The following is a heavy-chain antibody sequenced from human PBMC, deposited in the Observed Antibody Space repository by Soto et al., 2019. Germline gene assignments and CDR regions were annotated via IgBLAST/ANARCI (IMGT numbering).Heavy chain of an antibody. CDR1: GFTFSSYE. CDR3: ARDCSSTSCYLGKGMDV. Sequence: EVQLVESGGGLVQPGGSLRLSCAASGFTFSSYEMNWVRQAPGKGLEWVSYISSSGSTIYYADSVKGRFTISRDNAKNSLYLQMNSLRAEDTAVYCCARDCSSTSCYLGKGMDVWGQGTTVTVSS. CDR2: ISSSGSTI. J-gene: IGHJ6*02. V-gene: IGHV3-48*03. D-gene: IGHD2-2*01.